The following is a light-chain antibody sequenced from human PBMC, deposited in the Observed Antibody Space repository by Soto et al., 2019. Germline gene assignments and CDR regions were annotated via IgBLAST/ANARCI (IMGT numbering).Light chain of an antibody. CDR2: DSD. Sequence: QSVLTQPPSVSAAPGQKVTISCSGSSSNIGNNFVSWYQQFPGAAPKLLIYDSDNRPSGIPDRFSGSKSGTSATLGITGLQTGDEAHYYCGTWDSSLSAVVFGGGTKLTVL. J-gene: IGLJ2*01. CDR3: GTWDSSLSAVV. V-gene: IGLV1-51*01. CDR1: SSNIGNNF.